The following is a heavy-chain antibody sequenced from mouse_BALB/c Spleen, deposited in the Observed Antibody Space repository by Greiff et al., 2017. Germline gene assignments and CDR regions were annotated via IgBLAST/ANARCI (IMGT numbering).Heavy chain of an antibody. CDR3: ASRRSYWYFDV. Sequence: EVKLEESGPGLVKPSQSLSLTCSVTGYYITSGYYWNWIRQFPGNKLEWMGYISYDGSNNYNPSLKNRISITRDTSKNQFFLKLNSVTTEDTATYYCASRRSYWYFDVWGAGTTVTVSS. D-gene: IGHD1-1*01. V-gene: IGHV3-6*02. J-gene: IGHJ1*01. CDR1: GYYITSGYY. CDR2: ISYDGSN.